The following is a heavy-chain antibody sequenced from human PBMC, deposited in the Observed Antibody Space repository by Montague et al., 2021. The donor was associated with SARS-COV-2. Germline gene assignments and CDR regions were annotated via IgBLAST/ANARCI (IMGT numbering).Heavy chain of an antibody. J-gene: IGHJ6*02. CDR3: ARYAPSNFYSYGFDD. V-gene: IGHV3-21*06. Sequence: SLRLSCAASQFTFSRFSMNWVRQAPGKRLEWVSSISSTSDNIDYADSAKGRFTISRDNAKNLLYLQMNSLRAKDTAVYYCARYAPSNFYSYGFDDWGQGTTVTVSS. CDR1: QFTFSRFS. D-gene: IGHD5-24*01. CDR2: ISSTSDNI.